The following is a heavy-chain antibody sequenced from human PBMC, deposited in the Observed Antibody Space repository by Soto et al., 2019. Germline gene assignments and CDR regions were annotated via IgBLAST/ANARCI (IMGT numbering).Heavy chain of an antibody. J-gene: IGHJ6*03. CDR3: ARYYSSSPGGDYYYMDV. CDR2: IYYSGST. Sequence: SETLSLTCTVSGGSISSGGYYWSWIRQHPGKGLEWIGYIYYSGSTHYNPSLKSRVTISVDTSKNQFSLKLSSVTAADTAVYYFARYYSSSPGGDYYYMDVWGKGTTVTVSS. V-gene: IGHV4-31*03. D-gene: IGHD6-6*01. CDR1: GGSISSGGYY.